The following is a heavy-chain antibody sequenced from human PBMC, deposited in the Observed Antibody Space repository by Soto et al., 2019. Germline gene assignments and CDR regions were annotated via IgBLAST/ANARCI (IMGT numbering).Heavy chain of an antibody. Sequence: QGQLVESGGGLFQPGGSLRLSCAASGFTVSEYYMSRIRQVPGKGLEWLSYISSRGTTIYYADSVKGRFTISRDNGKNSLYLLMNSRRAEDTAVYYWARDTRLRWTDYWVPGTLVTVSS. J-gene: IGHJ4*02. CDR1: GFTVSEYY. CDR2: ISSRGTTI. V-gene: IGHV3-11*01. D-gene: IGHD4-17*01. CDR3: ARDTRLRWTDY.